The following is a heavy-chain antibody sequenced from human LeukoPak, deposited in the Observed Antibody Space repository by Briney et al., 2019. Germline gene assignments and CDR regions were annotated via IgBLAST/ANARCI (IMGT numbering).Heavy chain of an antibody. V-gene: IGHV3-23*01. J-gene: IGHJ4*02. CDR2: ISGSGGST. Sequence: GGSLRLSCAASGFTFSSYAMSWVRQAPGKGLEWVSAISGSGGSTYCADSVKGRFTISRDNSKNTLYLQMNSLRAEDTAVYYCAKDFDYYGSGSYDYWGQGTLVTVSS. CDR1: GFTFSSYA. CDR3: AKDFDYYGSGSYDY. D-gene: IGHD3-10*01.